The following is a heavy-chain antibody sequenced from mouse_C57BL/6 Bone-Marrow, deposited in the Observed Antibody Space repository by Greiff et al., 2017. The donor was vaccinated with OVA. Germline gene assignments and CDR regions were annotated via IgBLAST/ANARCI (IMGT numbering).Heavy chain of an antibody. Sequence: EVKLVGSGGGLVKPGGSLKLSCAASGFTFSDYGMHWVRQAPEKGLEWVAYISSGSSTIYYADTVKGRFTISRDNAKNTLFLQMTSLRSEDTAMYYCARKKLLYFDYWGQGTTLTVSS. CDR2: ISSGSSTI. J-gene: IGHJ2*01. V-gene: IGHV5-17*01. CDR1: GFTFSDYG. CDR3: ARKKLLYFDY.